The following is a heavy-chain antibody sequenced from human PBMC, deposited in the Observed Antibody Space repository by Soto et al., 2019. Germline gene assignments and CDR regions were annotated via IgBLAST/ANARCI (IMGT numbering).Heavy chain of an antibody. V-gene: IGHV3-23*01. J-gene: IGHJ4*02. CDR1: GFTFSSYA. CDR2: VRGGGDAT. CDR3: ARQIGYCGDGNRYFDY. D-gene: IGHD2-15*01. Sequence: EVQLLESGVGLVQPGGSLRLSCAASGFTFSSYAMSWVRQAPGKGLEWLSAVRGGGDATYDADSVKGRFTISRDHFKNTVDRRKNSLSAEETALDHCARQIGYCGDGNRYFDYWGKGTLVTVSS.